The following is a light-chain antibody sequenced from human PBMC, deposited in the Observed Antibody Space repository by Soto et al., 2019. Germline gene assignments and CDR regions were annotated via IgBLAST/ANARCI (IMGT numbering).Light chain of an antibody. CDR2: AAS. Sequence: DIQMTQSPSSVSASVGDRVTISCRASQGIGGWLAWFQQKPGQAPKLLIYAASNLQRGVPTRFSGSGAGTHFTLTISGLQPEDFATYCCQQSNSFPWTFGQGTKVEMK. J-gene: IGKJ1*01. CDR3: QQSNSFPWT. CDR1: QGIGGW. V-gene: IGKV1-12*01.